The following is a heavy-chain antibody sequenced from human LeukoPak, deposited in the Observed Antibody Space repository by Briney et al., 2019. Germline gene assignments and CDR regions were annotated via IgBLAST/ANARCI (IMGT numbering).Heavy chain of an antibody. CDR3: ARDTVGSSSWYVGGAFDI. Sequence: GASVKVSCKASGYTFTSYGISWVRQAPGQGLEWMGWISAYNGNTNYAQKLQGRVTMTTDTSTSTAYMELRSLRSDDTAVYYCARDTVGSSSWYVGGAFDIWGQGTMVTVSS. CDR2: ISAYNGNT. J-gene: IGHJ3*02. CDR1: GYTFTSYG. D-gene: IGHD6-13*01. V-gene: IGHV1-18*01.